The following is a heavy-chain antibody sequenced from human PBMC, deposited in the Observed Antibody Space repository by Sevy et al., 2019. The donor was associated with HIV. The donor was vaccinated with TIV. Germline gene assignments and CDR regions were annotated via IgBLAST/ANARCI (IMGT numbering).Heavy chain of an antibody. CDR2: ISAYNRNT. J-gene: IGHJ6*02. V-gene: IGHV1-18*01. CDR1: GYTFTSYG. Sequence: ASVKVSCKASGYTFTSYGISWVGQAPGQGLEWMGWISAYNRNTNYSQKLQGRVTMTTDTSMSTAYMELRILRTDDTDVYYCVGREAEMATTGDDHYDYYYGMDVWGQGTKVAVSS. CDR3: VGREAEMATTGDDHYDYYYGMDV. D-gene: IGHD5-12*01.